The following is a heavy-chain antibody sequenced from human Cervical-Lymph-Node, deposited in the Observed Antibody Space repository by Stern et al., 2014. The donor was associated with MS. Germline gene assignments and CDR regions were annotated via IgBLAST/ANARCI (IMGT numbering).Heavy chain of an antibody. V-gene: IGHV1-69*09. Sequence: VQLEESGAEVKKPGSSMNVSCKTSGGTFSSSYAITWMRQAPGQGLEWMGRTIPILGLANYAQKFQGRVTITADTSTSTTYMELSSLRSEDTAVYYCARGIVSNRAAATLHNLFDPWGQGTLVTVSS. J-gene: IGHJ5*02. CDR3: ARGIVSNRAAATLHNLFDP. CDR1: GGTFSSSYA. D-gene: IGHD2-15*01. CDR2: TIPILGLA.